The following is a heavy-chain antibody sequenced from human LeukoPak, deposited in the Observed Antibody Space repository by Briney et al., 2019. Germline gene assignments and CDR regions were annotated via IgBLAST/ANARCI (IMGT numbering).Heavy chain of an antibody. CDR3: ARDNSGSYYFDAFDI. D-gene: IGHD1-26*01. Sequence: EGSLRLSCAASGFTFSSYSMNWVRQAPEKGLEWVSSISSSSSYIYYADSVKGRFTISRDNAKNSLYLQMNSLRAEDTAVYYCARDNSGSYYFDAFDIWGQGTMVTVSS. V-gene: IGHV3-21*01. CDR2: ISSSSSYI. J-gene: IGHJ3*02. CDR1: GFTFSSYS.